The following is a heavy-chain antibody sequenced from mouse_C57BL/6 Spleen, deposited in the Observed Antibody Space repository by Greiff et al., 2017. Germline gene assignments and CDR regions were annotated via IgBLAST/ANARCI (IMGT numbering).Heavy chain of an antibody. D-gene: IGHD2-4*01. Sequence: VQLQQSGPELVKPGASVKISCKASGYAFSSSWMNWVKQRPGQGLEWIGRIYPGDGDTNYNGKFKGKATLTADKSSSTAYMQLSSLTSDDSAVXFCARSIYYDCDGWYFDVWGTGTPVTVSA. CDR1: GYAFSSSW. V-gene: IGHV1-82*01. J-gene: IGHJ1*03. CDR3: ARSIYYDCDGWYFDV. CDR2: IYPGDGDT.